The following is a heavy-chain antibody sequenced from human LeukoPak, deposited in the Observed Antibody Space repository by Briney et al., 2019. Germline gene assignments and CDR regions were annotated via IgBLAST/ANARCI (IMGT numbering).Heavy chain of an antibody. CDR1: GFTFSSYW. D-gene: IGHD1-26*01. V-gene: IGHV3-53*01. Sequence: GGSLRLSCAASGFTFSSYWMSWVRQAPGKGLEWVSVIYSGGSTYYADSVKGRFTISRDNSKNTLYLQMNSLSAEDTAVYYCARVRVGATYYFDYWGQGTLVTVSS. CDR3: ARVRVGATYYFDY. J-gene: IGHJ4*02. CDR2: IYSGGST.